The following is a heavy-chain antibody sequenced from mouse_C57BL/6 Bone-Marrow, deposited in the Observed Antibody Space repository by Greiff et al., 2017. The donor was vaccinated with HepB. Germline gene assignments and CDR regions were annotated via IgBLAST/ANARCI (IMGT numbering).Heavy chain of an antibody. CDR2: IYPGDGDT. CDR1: GYAFSSSW. J-gene: IGHJ3*01. Sequence: QVQLKESGPELVKPGASVKISCKASGYAFSSSWMNWVKQRPGKGLEWIGRIYPGDGDTTYNGKFKGKATLTADKSSSTAYMQLSSLTSEDSAVYFCAREGVYDGYQGPGGPWFAYWGQGTLVTVSA. CDR3: AREGVYDGYQGPGGPWFAY. V-gene: IGHV1-82*01. D-gene: IGHD2-3*01.